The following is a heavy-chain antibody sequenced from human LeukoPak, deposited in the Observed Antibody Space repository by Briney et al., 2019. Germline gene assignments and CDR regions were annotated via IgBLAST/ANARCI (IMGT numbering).Heavy chain of an antibody. D-gene: IGHD1-1*01. V-gene: IGHV3-48*04. CDR3: ASSRCTSDNCYGGIDN. CDR2: ISGGSNKI. CDR1: TFTLSSYS. J-gene: IGHJ4*02. Sequence: PGGSLRLSCTASTFTLSSYSMNWVRQAPGKGLEWVSHISGGSNKIYYADSVKGRFTISRDNAKNSLYLQMNTLRAEDTAVYYCASSRCTSDNCYGGIDNWGQGTLVTVSS.